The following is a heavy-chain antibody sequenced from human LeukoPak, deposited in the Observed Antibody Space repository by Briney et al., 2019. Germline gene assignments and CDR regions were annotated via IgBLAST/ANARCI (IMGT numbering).Heavy chain of an antibody. CDR2: ISYDGSNK. CDR1: GFTFSSCA. CDR3: ARDRTGDFDY. J-gene: IGHJ4*02. D-gene: IGHD7-27*01. Sequence: PGRSLRLSCAASGFTFSSCAMHWVRQAPGKGLEWVAVISYDGSNKYYADSVKGRFTISRDNSKNTLYLQMNSLRAEDTAVYYCARDRTGDFDYWGQGTLVTVSS. V-gene: IGHV3-30-3*01.